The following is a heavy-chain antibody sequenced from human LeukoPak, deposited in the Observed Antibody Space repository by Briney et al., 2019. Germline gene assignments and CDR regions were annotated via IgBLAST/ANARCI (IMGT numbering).Heavy chain of an antibody. J-gene: IGHJ6*02. CDR3: ARGRFRAYDYGDYDPRGFYYYYGMDV. CDR2: FDPEDGET. Sequence: WASVKVSCKVSGYTLTELSMHWVRQAPGKGLEWMGGFDPEDGETIYAQKFQGRVTITADESTSTAYMELSSLRSEDTAVYYCARGRFRAYDYGDYDPRGFYYYYGMDVWGQGATVTVSS. V-gene: IGHV1-24*01. D-gene: IGHD4-17*01. CDR1: GYTLTELS.